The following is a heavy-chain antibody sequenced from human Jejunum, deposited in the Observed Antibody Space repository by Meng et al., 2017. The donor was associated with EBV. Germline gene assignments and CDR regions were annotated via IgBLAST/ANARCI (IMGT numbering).Heavy chain of an antibody. J-gene: IGHJ4*02. D-gene: IGHD3-16*01. CDR1: GYTFSNYW. Sequence: EGQMVESGGGLVQPGGSLRLSCVGSGYTFSNYWMHWVRQTPGKGLVWVSRINEDGTHTDYADSVKGRFTISRDNAKNTLTLQMNSLRVEDTAVYYCSRDLRGPFDYWGQGTLVTVSS. CDR3: SRDLRGPFDY. CDR2: INEDGTHT. V-gene: IGHV3-74*01.